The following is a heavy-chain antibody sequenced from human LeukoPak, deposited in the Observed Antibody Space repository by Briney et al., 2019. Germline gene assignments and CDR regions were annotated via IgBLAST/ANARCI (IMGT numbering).Heavy chain of an antibody. Sequence: GGSLRLSCAAFGFTFYDYAMHWVRQAPGKSLEWVSLISGDGDNTYSADSVKGRFTISRDNSKNTLYLQMNSLRAADTAVYYCAKGQNYYDGSGYYSTDYWGQGTPVSVSS. V-gene: IGHV3-43*02. CDR1: GFTFYDYA. CDR3: AKGQNYYDGSGYYSTDY. CDR2: ISGDGDNT. D-gene: IGHD3-22*01. J-gene: IGHJ4*02.